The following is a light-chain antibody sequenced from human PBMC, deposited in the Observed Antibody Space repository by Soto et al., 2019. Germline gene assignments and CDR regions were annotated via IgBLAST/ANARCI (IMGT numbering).Light chain of an antibody. J-gene: IGKJ5*01. CDR1: QSVSSY. CDR3: QQRSTWPPEST. V-gene: IGKV3-11*01. CDR2: DAS. Sequence: EIVLTQSPATLSLSPGERATLSCRASQSVSSYLAWYQQKPGQAPRLLIYDASNRATGIPARFSGSGSGTDFTLTISSLEPEDFAVYYCQQRSTWPPESTFGKGTRLDIK.